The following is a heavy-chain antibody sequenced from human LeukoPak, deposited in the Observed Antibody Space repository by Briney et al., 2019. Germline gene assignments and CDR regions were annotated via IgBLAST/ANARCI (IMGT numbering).Heavy chain of an antibody. CDR1: GFTFSNYW. D-gene: IGHD3-22*01. CDR3: ARPYYYDSSGSLH. Sequence: GGSLRLSCAASGFTFSNYWMSWVRQAPGKGLEWVANIKQDRSEKYYVDSVKGRFTISRDNAKNSLYLQMNSLRAEDTAVYYCARPYYYDSSGSLHWGQGTLVTVSS. CDR2: IKQDRSEK. V-gene: IGHV3-7*01. J-gene: IGHJ4*02.